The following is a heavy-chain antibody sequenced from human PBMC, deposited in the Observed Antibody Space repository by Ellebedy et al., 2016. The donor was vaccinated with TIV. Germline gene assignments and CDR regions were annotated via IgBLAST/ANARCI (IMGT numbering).Heavy chain of an antibody. D-gene: IGHD3-22*01. V-gene: IGHV1-69*08. CDR3: ARRLDLGHRSGYYRGDVFDI. Sequence: SVKVSCXASGGRFSSNSISWVRQAPGQGLEWMGRIIPIPGTTSYAQRFQGRVTIIADRLTSTLYMELSRLRPEDTAVYYCARRLDLGHRSGYYRGDVFDIWGQGTMVTVSS. J-gene: IGHJ3*02. CDR2: IIPIPGTT. CDR1: GGRFSSNS.